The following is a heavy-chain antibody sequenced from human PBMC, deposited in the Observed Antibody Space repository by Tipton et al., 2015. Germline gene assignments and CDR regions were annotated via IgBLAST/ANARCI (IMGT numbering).Heavy chain of an antibody. Sequence: TLSLTCNVSGYSLSTGHFWHWVRQSPGKGLEWLGCVYFSGNTYHNPSLKSRVTISLDTSKKQFSLSLTSVTAADSAVYYCARDGSDSEGYYYYGVDVWGQGITVTVSS. J-gene: IGHJ6*02. V-gene: IGHV4-38-2*02. D-gene: IGHD3-3*01. CDR2: VYFSGNT. CDR1: GYSLSTGHF. CDR3: ARDGSDSEGYYYYGVDV.